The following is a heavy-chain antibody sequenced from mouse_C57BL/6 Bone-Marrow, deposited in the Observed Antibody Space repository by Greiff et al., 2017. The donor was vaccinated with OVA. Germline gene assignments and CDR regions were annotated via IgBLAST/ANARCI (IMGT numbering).Heavy chain of an antibody. CDR3: AREPPYYYGSSYDY. CDR1: GYTFTDYY. J-gene: IGHJ2*01. V-gene: IGHV1-76*01. CDR2: IYPGSGNT. Sequence: VKVMESGAELVRPGASVKLSCKASGYTFTDYYINWVKQRPGQGLEWIARIYPGSGNTYYNEKFKGKATLTAEKSSSTAYMQLSSLTSEDSAVYFCAREPPYYYGSSYDYWGQGTTLTVSS. D-gene: IGHD1-1*01.